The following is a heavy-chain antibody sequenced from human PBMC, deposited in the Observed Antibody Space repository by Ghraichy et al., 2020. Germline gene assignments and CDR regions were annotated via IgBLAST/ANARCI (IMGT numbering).Heavy chain of an antibody. CDR2: IYHSVST. CDR1: GGSISSGGYS. V-gene: IGHV4-30-2*01. CDR3: AGQNLDYDFWSGSRNGMDV. J-gene: IGHJ6*02. Sequence: SQTLSLTCAVSGGSISSGGYSWSWIRQPPGKGLEWIGYIYHSVSTYYNPSLKSRVTISVDRSKNQFSLKLSSVTAADTAVYYCAGQNLDYDFWSGSRNGMDVWGQGTTVTVSS. D-gene: IGHD3-3*01.